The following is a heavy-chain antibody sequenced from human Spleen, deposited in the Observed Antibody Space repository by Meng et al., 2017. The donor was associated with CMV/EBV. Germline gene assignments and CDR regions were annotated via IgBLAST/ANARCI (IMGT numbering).Heavy chain of an antibody. CDR1: GFTVRSYW. D-gene: IGHD2/OR15-2a*01. CDR3: ARGVAEYLGWEMGY. Sequence: QLVDAGEGLVQPGGSLRLSCAVSGFTVRSYWMNWVRQAPGKGLMWVSRIDNNDGRSTSYADSVRGRFTISRDNAKNTLYLQMDSLRVEDTAVYYCARGVAEYLGWEMGYWGQGTLVTVSS. CDR2: IDNNDGRST. V-gene: IGHV3-74*01. J-gene: IGHJ4*02.